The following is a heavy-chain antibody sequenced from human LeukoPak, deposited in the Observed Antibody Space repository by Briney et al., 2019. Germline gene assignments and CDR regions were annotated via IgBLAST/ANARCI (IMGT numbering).Heavy chain of an antibody. CDR3: ARGDVLRFLEI. D-gene: IGHD3-3*01. V-gene: IGHV4-39*01. Sequence: SETLSLTCTVSGGSISSSSYYWGWIRQPPGKGLEWIGSIYYSGSTYYNPSLKSRDTISVDTSKNQFSLKLSSVTAADTAVYYCARGDVLRFLEIWGQGTMVTVSS. CDR1: GGSISSSSYY. CDR2: IYYSGST. J-gene: IGHJ3*02.